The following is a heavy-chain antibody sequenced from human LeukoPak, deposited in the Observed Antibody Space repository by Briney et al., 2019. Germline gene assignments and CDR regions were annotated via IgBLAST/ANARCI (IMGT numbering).Heavy chain of an antibody. J-gene: IGHJ4*02. CDR2: INPNRGGT. Sequence: ASVKVSCKASGYTFTGYYMHWVRQAPGQGLEWMGWINPNRGGTNYAQKFQGRGSMAWDTSISTASMELRRLRSDDTAVYYCSRGPHWDPHFDFWGQGTLVTVSS. V-gene: IGHV1-2*02. CDR1: GYTFTGYY. D-gene: IGHD7-27*01. CDR3: SRGPHWDPHFDF.